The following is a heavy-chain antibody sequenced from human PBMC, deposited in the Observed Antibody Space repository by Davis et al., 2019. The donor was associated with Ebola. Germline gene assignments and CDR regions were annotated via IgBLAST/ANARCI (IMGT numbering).Heavy chain of an antibody. CDR1: GFTFSSYS. Sequence: GESLKISCAASGFTFSSYSMNWVRQAPGKGLEWVSYISSSSSTIYYADSVKGRFTISRDNAKNSLYLQMNSLRAEDTAVYYCAGGSVDYWGQGTLVTVSS. CDR2: ISSSSSTI. V-gene: IGHV3-48*01. CDR3: AGGSVDY. J-gene: IGHJ4*02. D-gene: IGHD5-12*01.